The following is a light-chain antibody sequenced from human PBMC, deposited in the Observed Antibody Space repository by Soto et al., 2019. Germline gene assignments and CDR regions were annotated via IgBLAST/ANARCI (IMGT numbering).Light chain of an antibody. J-gene: IGLJ1*01. Sequence: QSALTQPPSASGSPGQSVTISCTGTSSDIGASNSVSWYQQHPGKAPTLMIYEVAKRPSGVPDRFSGSKSGNTASLTVSGLQADDEADYYCSSYAGGNKLVFGTGTKVTVL. CDR1: SSDIGASNS. CDR3: SSYAGGNKLV. CDR2: EVA. V-gene: IGLV2-8*01.